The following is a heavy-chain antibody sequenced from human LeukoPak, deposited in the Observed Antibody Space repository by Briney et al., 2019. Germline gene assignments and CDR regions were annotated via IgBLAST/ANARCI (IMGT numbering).Heavy chain of an antibody. D-gene: IGHD3-22*01. V-gene: IGHV3-23*01. CDR1: GFTFSSYA. CDR3: AKEGYYDSSGYY. Sequence: PGGSLRLSCVASGFTFSSYAMSWVRQAPGKGLEWVSAISGSGGSTYYADSVKGLFTISRDNSKNTLYLQMNSLRAEDTAVYYCAKEGYYDSSGYYWGQGTLVTVSS. CDR2: ISGSGGST. J-gene: IGHJ4*02.